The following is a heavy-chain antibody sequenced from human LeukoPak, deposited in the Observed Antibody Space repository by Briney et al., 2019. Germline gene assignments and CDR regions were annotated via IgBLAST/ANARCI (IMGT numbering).Heavy chain of an antibody. CDR3: ARTYYDYWSGPYAFDI. CDR2: IRYDGSNK. CDR1: GFTFSSYG. Sequence: GGSLRLSCVASGFTFSSYGMHWVRRAPGKGLEWVSFIRYDGSNKYYADSVKGRFTISRDNSENPLYLQMNNLRAQDTAVYCCARTYYDYWSGPYAFDIWGEGTMVTVSS. J-gene: IGHJ3*02. V-gene: IGHV3-30*02. D-gene: IGHD3-3*01.